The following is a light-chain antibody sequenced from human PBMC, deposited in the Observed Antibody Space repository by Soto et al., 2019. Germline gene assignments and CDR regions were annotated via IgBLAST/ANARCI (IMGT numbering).Light chain of an antibody. Sequence: DIQMTQSPSSLSASVGDRVTITCQASQDISNYLNWYQQKPGKAPKLLIYDASNLETGVPSRFSGSGSGTDFTLTISRLEPEDFAVYYCQQYGSSRYTFGQGTKLEIK. J-gene: IGKJ2*01. CDR3: QQYGSSRYT. V-gene: IGKV1-33*01. CDR1: QDISNY. CDR2: DAS.